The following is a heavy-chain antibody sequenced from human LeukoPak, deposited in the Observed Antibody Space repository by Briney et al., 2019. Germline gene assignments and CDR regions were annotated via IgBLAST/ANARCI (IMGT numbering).Heavy chain of an antibody. CDR2: ISGSGTTT. V-gene: IGHV3-23*01. CDR1: GLTFRSYA. CDR3: AKGRTSGLVDAFDI. J-gene: IGHJ3*02. D-gene: IGHD1-26*01. Sequence: GGSLRLSCAASGLTFRSYAMTWVRQAPGKGLEWVSSISGSGTTTYFADSVKGRFTISRDNSKNTLYLQMNSLRAEGTAVYYCAKGRTSGLVDAFDIWGQGTLVTVSS.